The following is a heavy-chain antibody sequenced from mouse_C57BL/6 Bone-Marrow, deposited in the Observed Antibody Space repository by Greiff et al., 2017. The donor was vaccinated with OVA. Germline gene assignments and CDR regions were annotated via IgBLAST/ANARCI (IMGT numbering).Heavy chain of an antibody. CDR2: IDPETGGT. D-gene: IGHD2-3*01. J-gene: IGHJ3*01. CDR1: GYTFTDYE. CDR3: TREGNDGFAY. V-gene: IGHV1-15*01. Sequence: QVQLKQSGAELVRPGASVTLSCKASGYTFTDYEMHWVKQTPVHGLEWIGAIDPETGGTAYNQKFKGKAILTADKSSSTAYMELRRLTSEDSAVYYCTREGNDGFAYWGQGTLVTVSA.